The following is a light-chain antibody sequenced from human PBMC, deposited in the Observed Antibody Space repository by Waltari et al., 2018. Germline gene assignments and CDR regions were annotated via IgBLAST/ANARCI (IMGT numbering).Light chain of an antibody. J-gene: IGLJ2*01. Sequence: QSVLTQTPSASGTPGQRVTISCAGSSSNIGSNLVYWFQQLPGTAPKLLIHRNTPRSSGVPDRFSGSKSGTSASLAISGLRSEDEADYYCVAWDASLSSPVFGGGTKLTVL. V-gene: IGLV1-47*01. CDR3: VAWDASLSSPV. CDR2: RNT. CDR1: SSNIGSNL.